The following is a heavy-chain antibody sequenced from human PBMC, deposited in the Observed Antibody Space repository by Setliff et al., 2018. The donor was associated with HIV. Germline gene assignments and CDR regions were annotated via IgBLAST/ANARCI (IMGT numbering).Heavy chain of an antibody. J-gene: IGHJ5*02. CDR1: GFTFSNYT. D-gene: IGHD3-22*01. Sequence: GGSLRLSCAASGFTFSNYTMNWVRQAPGKGLEWISYISSSGSSIYLANSVKGRFIISRDNAKNALYLQMNSLRAEDTAVYYCARDWGEHYDSSGFSSWGQGTLVTVSS. CDR2: ISSSGSSI. CDR3: ARDWGEHYDSSGFSS. V-gene: IGHV3-48*04.